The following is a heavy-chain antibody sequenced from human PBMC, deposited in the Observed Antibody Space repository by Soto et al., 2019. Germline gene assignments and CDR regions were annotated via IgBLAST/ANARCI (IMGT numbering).Heavy chain of an antibody. Sequence: QVQLVESGGGVVQPGRSLRLSCAASGFTFSSYGMHWVRQAPGMGLEWVAVIWYDGSNKYYADSVKGRFTISRDNSKNTLYLQMNSLRAEDTAVYYCARFRGTMIYYWYFDLWGRGTLVTVSS. V-gene: IGHV3-33*01. D-gene: IGHD3-16*01. CDR1: GFTFSSYG. J-gene: IGHJ2*01. CDR3: ARFRGTMIYYWYFDL. CDR2: IWYDGSNK.